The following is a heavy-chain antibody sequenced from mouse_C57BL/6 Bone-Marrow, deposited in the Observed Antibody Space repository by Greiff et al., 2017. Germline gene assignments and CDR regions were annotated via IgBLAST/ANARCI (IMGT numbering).Heavy chain of an antibody. CDR1: GYTFPRYW. Sequence: QVQLQQPGAELVKPGASVKLSCKASGYTFPRYWLHWVQQRPGQGLEWIGMIHPNSGSINYTEKFKSKATLTVDKSSSTAYMQLSSLTSEDSAVYYCARSITLAYWGQGTLVTVSA. D-gene: IGHD1-2*01. CDR2: IHPNSGSI. J-gene: IGHJ3*01. CDR3: ARSITLAY. V-gene: IGHV1-64*01.